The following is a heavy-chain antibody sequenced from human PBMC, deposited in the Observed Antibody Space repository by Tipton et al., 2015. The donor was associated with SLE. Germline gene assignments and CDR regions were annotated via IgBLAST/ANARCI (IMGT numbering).Heavy chain of an antibody. Sequence: TLSLTCTVSGDSLSTNYWNWIRQPAGKGLEWIGRMYGSGSPTHYNPSLESRVTMSVDTSQTQFSLTLTSVTAADTAVYYCAREWSSFDFWGQGTLVTVSS. CDR1: GDSLSTNY. D-gene: IGHD2-15*01. J-gene: IGHJ4*02. V-gene: IGHV4-4*07. CDR3: AREWSSFDF. CDR2: MYGSGSPT.